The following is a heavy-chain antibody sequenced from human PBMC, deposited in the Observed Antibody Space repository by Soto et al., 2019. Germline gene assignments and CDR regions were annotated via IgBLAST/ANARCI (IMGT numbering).Heavy chain of an antibody. CDR1: GFIFSSFG. J-gene: IGHJ4*02. CDR3: VRDLLGSGGHFDY. V-gene: IGHV3-33*01. CDR2: IWYDGSNT. Sequence: GGSLRLSCAASGFIFSSFGMPWVRQAPGKGLEWVAHIWYDGSNTYYADSVKGRFTISRDNSRNTLYLQMNSLRAEDTAVYHCVRDLLGSGGHFDYWGQGTPVTVSS. D-gene: IGHD7-27*01.